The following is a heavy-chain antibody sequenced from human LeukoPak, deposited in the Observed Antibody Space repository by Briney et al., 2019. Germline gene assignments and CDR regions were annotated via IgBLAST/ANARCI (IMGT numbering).Heavy chain of an antibody. J-gene: IGHJ6*03. CDR3: ARDPGTYYYDRSGYAPSLYYYYMDV. V-gene: IGHV3-23*01. Sequence: GGTLRLSCAASGFSFNIYGMAWVRQAPGRGLEWVSFITDSGGKKYYADAVKGRFTISRDNSKNTLYLQMNSLRAEDAAVYYCARDPGTYYYDRSGYAPSLYYYYMDVWGKGTTVTVSS. CDR1: GFSFNIYG. CDR2: ITDSGGKK. D-gene: IGHD3-22*01.